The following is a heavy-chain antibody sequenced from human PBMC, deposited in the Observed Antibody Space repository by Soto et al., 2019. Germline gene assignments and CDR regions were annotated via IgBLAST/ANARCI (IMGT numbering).Heavy chain of an antibody. CDR1: GGSVSSGSYY. CDR3: ARGPDLWYYYDSSGYYYAD. J-gene: IGHJ4*02. CDR2: IYYSGGT. D-gene: IGHD3-22*01. V-gene: IGHV4-61*01. Sequence: PSETLSLTCTVSGGSVSSGSYYWSWIRQPPGKGLEWIGYIYYSGGTNYNPSLKSRVTISVDTSKNQFSLKLSSVTAADTAVYYCARGPDLWYYYDSSGYYYADWGQGTLVTVSS.